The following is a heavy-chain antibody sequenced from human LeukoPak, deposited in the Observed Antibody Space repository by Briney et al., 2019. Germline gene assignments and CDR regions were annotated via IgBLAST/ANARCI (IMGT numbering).Heavy chain of an antibody. CDR1: GFTFSSYG. V-gene: IGHV3-23*01. Sequence: GGTLRLSCAASGFTFSSYGMSWVRQAPGKGLEWVSAISGSGGSTYYADSVKGRFTISRDNSKNTLYLQMNSLRAEDTAVYYCARTLYDYVWGSYRRNDAFDIWGQGTMVTVSS. D-gene: IGHD3-16*02. CDR3: ARTLYDYVWGSYRRNDAFDI. CDR2: ISGSGGST. J-gene: IGHJ3*02.